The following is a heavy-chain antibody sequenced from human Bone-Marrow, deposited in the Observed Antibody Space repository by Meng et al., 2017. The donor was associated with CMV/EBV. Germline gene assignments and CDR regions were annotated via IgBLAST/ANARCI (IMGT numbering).Heavy chain of an antibody. CDR3: ARAQMATITAFDY. J-gene: IGHJ4*02. CDR2: IYYSGST. V-gene: IGHV4-59*01. Sequence: SETLSLTCTVSGGSISSYYWSWIRQPPGKGLEWIGYIYYSGSTNYNPSLKSRVTISVDTSKNQFSLKLSSVTAADTAVYYCARAQMATITAFDYWGQGTLVTFSS. CDR1: GGSISSYY. D-gene: IGHD5-24*01.